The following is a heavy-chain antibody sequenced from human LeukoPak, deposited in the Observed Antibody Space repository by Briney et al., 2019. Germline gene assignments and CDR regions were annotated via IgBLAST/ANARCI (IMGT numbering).Heavy chain of an antibody. CDR2: ISRDENT. Sequence: SETLSLTCTVTANIFSSGYYWGWIRQPPGKGLECIGSISRDENTDYNPSLKIRVTISLDTSKNQISLKLSSVTAADTAVYYCARASCGGGCYVVYWGQRTLATVSS. CDR3: ARASCGGGCYVVY. J-gene: IGHJ4*02. V-gene: IGHV4-38-2*02. D-gene: IGHD2-15*01. CDR1: ANIFSSGYY.